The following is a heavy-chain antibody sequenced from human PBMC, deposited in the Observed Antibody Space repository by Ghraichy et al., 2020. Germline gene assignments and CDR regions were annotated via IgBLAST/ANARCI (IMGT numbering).Heavy chain of an antibody. CDR3: TTDPQYSSGWSFDP. D-gene: IGHD6-19*01. Sequence: GESLNISCAASGFTFSNAWMSWVRQAPGKGLEWVGRIKSKTDGGTTDYAAPVKGRFTISRDDSKNTLYLQMNSLKTEDTAVYYCTTDPQYSSGWSFDPWGQGTLVTVSS. CDR1: GFTFSNAW. CDR2: IKSKTDGGTT. V-gene: IGHV3-15*01. J-gene: IGHJ5*02.